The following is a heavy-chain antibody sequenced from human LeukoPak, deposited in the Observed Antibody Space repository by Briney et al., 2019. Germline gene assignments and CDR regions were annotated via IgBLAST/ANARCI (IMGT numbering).Heavy chain of an antibody. CDR2: ISGGGTPT. CDR1: GFTFSDYA. CDR3: ARGSRASGYCPFDY. Sequence: GGSLRLSCVVSGFTFSDYAMSWVRQAPGKGLEWVSAISGGGTPTFYADSVKGRFITSRDNSKNTLYLQMNSLRAEDTAVYYCARGSRASGYCPFDYWGQGTLVAVSS. V-gene: IGHV3-23*01. D-gene: IGHD3-22*01. J-gene: IGHJ4*02.